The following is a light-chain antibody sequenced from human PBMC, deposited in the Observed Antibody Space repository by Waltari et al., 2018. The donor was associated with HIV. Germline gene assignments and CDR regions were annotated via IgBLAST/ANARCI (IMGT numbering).Light chain of an antibody. CDR2: DVN. J-gene: IGLJ2*01. CDR1: RRDVGGYNY. V-gene: IGLV2-11*01. CDR3: CSYAGIYTLVV. Sequence: QSSLTQPRSVSGSPGQSVTISCTGTRRDVGGYNYVSWYKQHPGKTPKLMIYDVNKRHVGVHDSLSGYKSGNTASPTTSGLQSADEADYYCCSYAGIYTLVVFGGGTKLPVL.